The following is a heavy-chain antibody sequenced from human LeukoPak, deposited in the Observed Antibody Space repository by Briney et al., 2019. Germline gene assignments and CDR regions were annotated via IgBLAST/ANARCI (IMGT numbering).Heavy chain of an antibody. J-gene: IGHJ4*02. CDR2: INHSGST. V-gene: IGHV4-34*01. Sequence: KSSETLSLTCAVYGGSFSGYYWSWIRQPPGKGLEWIGEINHSGSTNYNPSLKSRGTISVDTSKNQFYLKLSSVTAADTAVYYCARRLRYFDWVHFDYWGQGTLVTVSS. D-gene: IGHD3-9*01. CDR1: GGSFSGYY. CDR3: ARRLRYFDWVHFDY.